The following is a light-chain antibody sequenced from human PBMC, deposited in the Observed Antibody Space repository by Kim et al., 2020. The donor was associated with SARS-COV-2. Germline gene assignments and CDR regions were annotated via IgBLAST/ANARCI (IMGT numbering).Light chain of an antibody. CDR3: NSRDSSGNHVV. V-gene: IGLV3-19*01. Sequence: ALGKTVRITCQGDSLRSYYASWYQQKPGQAPVLVIYGKNYRPSGIPDRFSGSSSGNTASLTITGAQAEDEADYYCNSRDSSGNHVVFGGGTQLTVL. CDR2: GKN. CDR1: SLRSYY. J-gene: IGLJ2*01.